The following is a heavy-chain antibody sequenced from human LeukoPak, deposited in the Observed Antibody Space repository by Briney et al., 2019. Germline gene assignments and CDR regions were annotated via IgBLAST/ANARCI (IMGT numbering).Heavy chain of an antibody. V-gene: IGHV1-2*06. J-gene: IGHJ4*02. CDR2: INPNSGGT. CDR1: GYTFTGYY. D-gene: IGHD3-16*01. CDR3: AGRGIGAQEYYFDY. Sequence: ASVKVSCKASGYTFTGYYMHWVRQAPGQGLEWMGRINPNSGGTNYAQKFQGRVTMTRDTSISTAYMELSRLRCDDTAVYYCAGRGIGAQEYYFDYWGQGTLVTVSS.